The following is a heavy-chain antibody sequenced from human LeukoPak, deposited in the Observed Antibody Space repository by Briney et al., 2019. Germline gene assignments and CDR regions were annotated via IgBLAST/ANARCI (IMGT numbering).Heavy chain of an antibody. D-gene: IGHD3-3*01. J-gene: IGHJ3*02. CDR2: INPNSGGT. V-gene: IGHV1-2*02. CDR1: GYTFTSYG. Sequence: ASVKVSCKASGYTFTSYGISWVRQAPGRGLEWMGWINPNSGGTNYAQKFQGRVTMTRDTSISTAYMELGRLRSDDTAVYYCARTTGDFWSGYYGNDAFDIWGQGTMVTVSS. CDR3: ARTTGDFWSGYYGNDAFDI.